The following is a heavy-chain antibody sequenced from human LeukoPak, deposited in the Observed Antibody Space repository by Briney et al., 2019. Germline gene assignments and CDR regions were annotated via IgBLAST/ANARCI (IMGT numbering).Heavy chain of an antibody. J-gene: IGHJ4*02. CDR3: ARDAISTGYPKVPYFDY. Sequence: GGSLRLSCAASGFSISDYSINWVRQAPGKGLEWVSSISSGSTYIYYADSVKGRFTISRDNAKNSPYLQMSSLRAEDTAVYFCARDAISTGYPKVPYFDYWGQGTLVTVSS. V-gene: IGHV3-21*01. D-gene: IGHD3-9*01. CDR1: GFSISDYS. CDR2: ISSGSTYI.